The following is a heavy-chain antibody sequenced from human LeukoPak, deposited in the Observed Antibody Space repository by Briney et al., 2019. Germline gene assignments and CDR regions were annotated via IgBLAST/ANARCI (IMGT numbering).Heavy chain of an antibody. CDR3: ARVGCSSTSCYEAYWYFDL. Sequence: GGSLRLSCAASGFTFSSYGMHWVRQAPGKGLEWVAVICYDGSNKYYADSVKRRFTISRDNSKNTLYLQMSSLRAEDTAVYYCARVGCSSTSCYEAYWYFDLWGRGTLVSVSS. CDR2: ICYDGSNK. J-gene: IGHJ2*01. CDR1: GFTFSSYG. D-gene: IGHD2-2*01. V-gene: IGHV3-33*01.